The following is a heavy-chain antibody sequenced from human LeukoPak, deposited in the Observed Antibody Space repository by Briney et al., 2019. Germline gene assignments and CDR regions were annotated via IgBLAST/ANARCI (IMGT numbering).Heavy chain of an antibody. CDR1: GVSISNYY. V-gene: IGHV4-59*01. CDR2: IYYSGST. D-gene: IGHD4-11*01. J-gene: IGHJ4*02. Sequence: SETLSLTCTVSGVSISNYYWTWLRQPPGKGLEWIGYIYYSGSTNYNPSLKSRVTISVDTSKNQFSLKLSSVTAADTAMYYCARASDRLQPPDYWGQGTLVTVSS. CDR3: ARASDRLQPPDY.